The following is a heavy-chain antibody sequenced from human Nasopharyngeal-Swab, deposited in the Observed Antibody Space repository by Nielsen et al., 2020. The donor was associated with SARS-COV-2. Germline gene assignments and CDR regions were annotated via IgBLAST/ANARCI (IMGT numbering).Heavy chain of an antibody. CDR3: AKGTADKRWLQSHFDY. D-gene: IGHD5-24*01. J-gene: IGHJ4*02. CDR2: ISRNSRST. CDR1: GFRFDEYA. V-gene: IGHV3-9*01. Sequence: SLKISCLASGFRFDEYAMHWVRQVPGKGLEWLSGISRNSRSTAYVDSVEGRFTISRDNAKNSLYLQMDTLKLEDTAFYYCAKGTADKRWLQSHFDYWGQGTLVTVSS.